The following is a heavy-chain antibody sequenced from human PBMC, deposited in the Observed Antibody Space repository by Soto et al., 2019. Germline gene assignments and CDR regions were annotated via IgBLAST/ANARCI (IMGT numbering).Heavy chain of an antibody. CDR3: AVSRGYYDSSGYFSPFNY. CDR2: INPNSGGT. V-gene: IGHV1-2*04. Sequence: ASVKVSCKAPRYTFTGYYMHWVRQAPGQGLEWMGWINPNSGGTNYAQKFQGWVTMARDTSISTAYMELSRLTSDDTAVYYCAVSRGYYDSSGYFSPFNYWGQGTLVTVSS. J-gene: IGHJ4*02. D-gene: IGHD3-22*01. CDR1: RYTFTGYY.